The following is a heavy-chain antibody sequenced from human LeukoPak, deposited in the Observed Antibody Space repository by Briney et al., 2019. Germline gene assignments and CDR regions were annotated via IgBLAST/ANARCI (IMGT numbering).Heavy chain of an antibody. CDR2: IYYSGST. V-gene: IGHV4-59*01. D-gene: IGHD2-2*01. J-gene: IGHJ5*01. CDR3: ARDQEHCSGTSCYPYWYDS. Sequence: SETLSLTFTVSGDSISSYYWSWIRQPPGKGLEWIGYIYYSGSTNYNPSLKSRVTISVDTSKNQFSLKLSSVTAADTAVYYCARDQEHCSGTSCYPYWYDSWGQGTLVTVSS. CDR1: GDSISSYY.